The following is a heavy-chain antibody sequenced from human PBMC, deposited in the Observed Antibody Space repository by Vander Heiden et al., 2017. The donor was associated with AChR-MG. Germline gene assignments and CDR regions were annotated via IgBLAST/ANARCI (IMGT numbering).Heavy chain of an antibody. Sequence: QVQLVQSGAEVKKPGSSVKVSCKASGGTFTNSVSWVRQAPGQGLERMGGIIPLFGTLHYAQRFQGRVTITADASTNIASMELTSLTPDDTAVYYCATGKDSSGWYRDAFDVWGQGTVVTVSS. CDR3: ATGKDSSGWYRDAFDV. D-gene: IGHD6-19*01. J-gene: IGHJ3*01. V-gene: IGHV1-69*01. CDR2: IIPLFGTL. CDR1: GGTFTNSV.